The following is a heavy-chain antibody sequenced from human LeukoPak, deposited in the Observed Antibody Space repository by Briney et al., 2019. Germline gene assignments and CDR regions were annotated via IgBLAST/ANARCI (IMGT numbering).Heavy chain of an antibody. CDR2: INPSGGST. CDR1: GYTFTNYD. CDR3: ARVVWNYYDSSGYGAFDI. J-gene: IGHJ3*02. D-gene: IGHD3-22*01. V-gene: IGHV1-46*01. Sequence: ASVKVSCKASGYTFTNYDITWVRQAPGQGLEWLGIINPSGGSTSYAQKYQGRVTMTRDTSTTTVYMELSSLRSEDTAVYYCARVVWNYYDSSGYGAFDIWGQGTMVTVSS.